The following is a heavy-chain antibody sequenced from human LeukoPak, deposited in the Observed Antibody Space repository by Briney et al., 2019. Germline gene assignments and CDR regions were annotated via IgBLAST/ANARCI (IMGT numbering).Heavy chain of an antibody. V-gene: IGHV3-48*01. J-gene: IGHJ4*02. D-gene: IGHD5-24*01. CDR2: ISSSSSTI. CDR1: GFTFSTYT. CDR3: ARRDGYNPDY. Sequence: GGSLRLSCAASGFTFSTYTMNWVRQAPGKGLEWVSYISSSSSTIYYADSVKGRFTISRDNAKNSLYLQMNSLRAEDTAVYYCARRDGYNPDYWGQGTLVTVSS.